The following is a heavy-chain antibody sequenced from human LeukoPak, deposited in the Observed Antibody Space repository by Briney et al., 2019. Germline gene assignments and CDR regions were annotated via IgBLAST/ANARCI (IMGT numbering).Heavy chain of an antibody. J-gene: IGHJ1*01. CDR1: GFTFSSYA. CDR3: ARPYSSGKNVGYFHH. CDR2: ISYDGSNK. D-gene: IGHD3-22*01. Sequence: PGGSLRLSCAASGFTFSSYAMHWVRQAPGKGLEWVAVISYDGSNKYYADSVKGRFTVSRDNSKNTLYLQMNSLRAEDTAVYYCARPYSSGKNVGYFHHWGQGTLVTVSS. V-gene: IGHV3-30-3*01.